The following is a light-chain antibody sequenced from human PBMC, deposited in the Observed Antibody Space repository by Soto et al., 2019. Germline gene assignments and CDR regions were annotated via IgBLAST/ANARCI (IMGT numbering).Light chain of an antibody. CDR3: QQGDSFPIT. Sequence: DIQMTQSPSSVSASVGDRVTITCRASQSISSWLAWYQQKPGTVPKLLIYAASSLQSGVPSRFSGIGAGTEFTLTITSLQPEDFGTYYCQQGDSFPITFGQGTRLEIK. CDR2: AAS. V-gene: IGKV1-12*01. CDR1: QSISSW. J-gene: IGKJ5*01.